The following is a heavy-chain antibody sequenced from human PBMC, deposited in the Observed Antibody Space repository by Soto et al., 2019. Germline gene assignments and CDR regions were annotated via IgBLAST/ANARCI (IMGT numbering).Heavy chain of an antibody. CDR1: GYTFTGYY. J-gene: IGHJ6*03. V-gene: IGHV1-2*04. CDR2: TNPNSGGT. D-gene: IGHD3-10*01. CDR3: ARGSYGSGSYYKGYYYYMDV. Sequence: ASVKVSCKASGYTFTGYYMHWVRQAPGQGLEWMGWTNPNSGGTNYAQKFQGWVTMTRDTSISTAYMELSRLRSDDTAVYYCARGSYGSGSYYKGYYYYMDVWGKGTTVTVSS.